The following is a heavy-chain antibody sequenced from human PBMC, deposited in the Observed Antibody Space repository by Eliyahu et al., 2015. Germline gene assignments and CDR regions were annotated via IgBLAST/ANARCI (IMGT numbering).Heavy chain of an antibody. CDR2: INHSGST. Sequence: QVQLQQWGAGLLKPSETLSLTCAVYGXSFSGYYWSWIRQPPGKGLEWIGEINHSGSTNYNPSLKSRVTISVDTPKNQFSLKLSSVTAADTAVYYCASSPQPMYYFDYWGQGTLVTVSS. CDR3: ASSPQPMYYFDY. J-gene: IGHJ4*02. CDR1: GXSFSGYY. V-gene: IGHV4-34*01.